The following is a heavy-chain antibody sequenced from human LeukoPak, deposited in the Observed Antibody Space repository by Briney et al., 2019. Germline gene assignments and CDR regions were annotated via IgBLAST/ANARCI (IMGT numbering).Heavy chain of an antibody. CDR1: GFTFNSYA. CDR2: ISYDGTNK. J-gene: IGHJ4*02. D-gene: IGHD5-24*01. Sequence: GGSLRLSCAASGFTFNSYAMHWVRQAPGKGLEWVAFISYDGTNKYYADSVRGRFTISRDNSKNTLYLQMDSLRADDTAVYYCARDGHNYYFDSWGQGTLVTVSS. CDR3: ARDGHNYYFDS. V-gene: IGHV3-30-3*01.